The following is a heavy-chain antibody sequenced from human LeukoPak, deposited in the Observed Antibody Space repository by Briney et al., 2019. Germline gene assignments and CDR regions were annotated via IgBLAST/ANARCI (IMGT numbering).Heavy chain of an antibody. CDR2: IYYRGTT. Sequence: PSQTLSLTCTVSGGSISSGGHYWGWIRQQPGKGLEWIGYIYYRGTTYYNPSLKSRVSISLDTSKNQVYLKLTSVTAADTAVYYCARGADYGGNSVPFDYWGQGTLVTVSS. J-gene: IGHJ4*02. V-gene: IGHV4-31*03. CDR3: ARGADYGGNSVPFDY. D-gene: IGHD4-23*01. CDR1: GGSISSGGHY.